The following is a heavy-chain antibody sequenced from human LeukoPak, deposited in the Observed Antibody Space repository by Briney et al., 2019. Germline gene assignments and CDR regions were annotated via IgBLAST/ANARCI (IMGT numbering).Heavy chain of an antibody. D-gene: IGHD6-19*01. CDR3: ARMRSGWYIDY. Sequence: PGGSLRLSCAASGFTFSSYSMNWVRQAPGEGLEWVSFTSTTNSSIYYADSVKGRFTISRDNAKNSLYLQMSSLRDEDTAVYYCARMRSGWYIDYWGQGTLVTVSS. CDR2: TSTTNSSI. CDR1: GFTFSSYS. V-gene: IGHV3-48*02. J-gene: IGHJ4*02.